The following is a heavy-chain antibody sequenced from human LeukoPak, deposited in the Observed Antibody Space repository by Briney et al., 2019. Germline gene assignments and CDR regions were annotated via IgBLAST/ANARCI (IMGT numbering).Heavy chain of an antibody. D-gene: IGHD2-2*02. CDR2: INHSGST. Sequence: SETLSLTCAVYGGSFSGYYWSWIRQPPGKGLEWIGEINHSGSTDYNPSLKSRVTISVDTSKNQFSLKLSSVTAADTAVYYCARVLRYCSSTSCYKGGGYFDYWGQGTLVTVSS. V-gene: IGHV4-34*01. CDR3: ARVLRYCSSTSCYKGGGYFDY. CDR1: GGSFSGYY. J-gene: IGHJ4*02.